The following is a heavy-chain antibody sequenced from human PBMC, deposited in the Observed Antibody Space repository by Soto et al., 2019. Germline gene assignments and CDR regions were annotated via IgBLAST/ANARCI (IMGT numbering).Heavy chain of an antibody. V-gene: IGHV1-3*01. Sequence: ASVKVSCKASGYTFTNYAIHWVRQAPGQRLEWMGWINAGNGNTQYSQKFQGRVTITRDTSASTAYMELSSLRSEDTAVYYCARDVLTDYSGYDYWGQGTLVTVSS. CDR1: GYTFTNYA. J-gene: IGHJ4*02. CDR2: INAGNGNT. CDR3: ARDVLTDYSGYDY. D-gene: IGHD3-9*01.